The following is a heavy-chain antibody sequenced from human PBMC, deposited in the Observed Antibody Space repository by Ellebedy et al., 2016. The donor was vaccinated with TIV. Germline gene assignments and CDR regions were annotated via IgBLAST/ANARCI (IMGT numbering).Heavy chain of an antibody. CDR3: ARRASYGDYAVQVNPWFDP. CDR2: IRQEGDEI. Sequence: GESLKISCAASGFNFGSYWMTWVRQAPGKGLEWVAKIRQEGDEIYYVESVKGRFTISRDNAKNSLFLQMNSLRVEDTAVFYCARRASYGDYAVQVNPWFDPWGQGTLVTVSS. V-gene: IGHV3-7*01. CDR1: GFNFGSYW. D-gene: IGHD4-17*01. J-gene: IGHJ5*02.